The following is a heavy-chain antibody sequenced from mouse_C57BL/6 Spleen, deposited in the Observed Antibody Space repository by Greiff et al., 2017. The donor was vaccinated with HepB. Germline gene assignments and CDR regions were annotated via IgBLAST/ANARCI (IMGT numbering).Heavy chain of an antibody. CDR2: IDPENGDT. CDR3: TTGFPFAY. V-gene: IGHV14-4*01. Sequence: VQLQQSGAELVRPGASVKLSCTASGFNIKDDYMHWVKQRPEQGLEWIGWIDPENGDTEYASKFQGKATITADTSSNTAYLQLSSLTSEDTAVYYCTTGFPFAYWGQGTLVTVSA. D-gene: IGHD3-1*01. CDR1: GFNIKDDY. J-gene: IGHJ3*01.